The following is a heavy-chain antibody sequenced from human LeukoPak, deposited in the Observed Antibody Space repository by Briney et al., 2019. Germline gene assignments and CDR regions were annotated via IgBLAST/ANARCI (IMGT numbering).Heavy chain of an antibody. CDR3: ARDYDLGH. J-gene: IGHJ4*02. D-gene: IGHD3-3*01. CDR1: GFTFSSYS. CDR2: ISSSSTI. Sequence: GGSLRLSCAASGFTFSSYSMNWVRQAPGKGLEWVSYISSSSTIYYADSVKGRFTISRDNAKNSLYLQMNSLRAEDTAVYYCARDYDLGHWGQGTLVTVSS. V-gene: IGHV3-48*01.